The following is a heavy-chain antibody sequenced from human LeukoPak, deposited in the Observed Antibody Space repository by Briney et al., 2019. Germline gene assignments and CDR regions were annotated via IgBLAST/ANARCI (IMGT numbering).Heavy chain of an antibody. D-gene: IGHD2-15*01. V-gene: IGHV1-2*02. CDR2: INPNSGGT. Sequence: ASVKVSCKASGYTFSSYGIYWMRQAPGQGLEWMGWINPNSGGTNYAQKFQGRVTMTRDTSISTAYMELSRLRSDDTAVYYCARESCSGGSCLARDNWFDPWGQGTLVTVSS. CDR3: ARESCSGGSCLARDNWFDP. CDR1: GYTFSSYG. J-gene: IGHJ5*02.